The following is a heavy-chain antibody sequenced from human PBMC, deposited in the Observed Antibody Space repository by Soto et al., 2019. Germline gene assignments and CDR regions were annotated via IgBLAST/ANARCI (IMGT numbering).Heavy chain of an antibody. CDR1: GFTFSSYA. J-gene: IGHJ6*04. CDR2: ISGSGGST. CDR3: ASRMWDYGDSVLDYYYGMDV. V-gene: IGHV3-23*01. Sequence: EVQLLESGGGLVQPGGSLRLSCAASGFTFSSYAMSWVRQAPGKGLEWVSAISGSGGSTYYADSVKGRFTISRDNSKNTLYLQRNSRRAEDTALYYCASRMWDYGDSVLDYYYGMDVWGKGTTVTVSS. D-gene: IGHD4-17*01.